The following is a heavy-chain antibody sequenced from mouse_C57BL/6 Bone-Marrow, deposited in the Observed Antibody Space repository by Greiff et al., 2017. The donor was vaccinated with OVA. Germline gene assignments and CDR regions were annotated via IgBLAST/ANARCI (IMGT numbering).Heavy chain of an antibody. J-gene: IGHJ3*01. CDR2: IYPRDGSS. V-gene: IGHV1-85*01. CDR1: GYTFTSYD. Sequence: QVQLQQSGPELVKPGASVKLSCKASGYTFTSYDINWVKQRPGQGLAWIGWIYPRDGSSKYNAKFKGKATLTLDTSSSTAYMELHSLTSEDCAVYICASPYYGSSYGLAYWGQGTLVTVSA. CDR3: ASPYYGSSYGLAY. D-gene: IGHD1-1*01.